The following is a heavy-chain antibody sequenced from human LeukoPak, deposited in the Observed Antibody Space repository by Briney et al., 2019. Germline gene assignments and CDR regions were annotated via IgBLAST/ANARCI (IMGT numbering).Heavy chain of an antibody. CDR1: RFTFSSYE. V-gene: IGHV3-48*03. Sequence: GGSLRLSCAPSRFTFSSYEMNWVRQSPGKGREWVSYISSSCNTIYYADSVKVRFTISRDNAKNSLYLQMNSLRAEDTAVYYCARVGYDYVWGSYRFDYWGQGTLVTVSS. CDR3: ARVGYDYVWGSYRFDY. J-gene: IGHJ4*02. D-gene: IGHD3-16*02. CDR2: ISSSCNTI.